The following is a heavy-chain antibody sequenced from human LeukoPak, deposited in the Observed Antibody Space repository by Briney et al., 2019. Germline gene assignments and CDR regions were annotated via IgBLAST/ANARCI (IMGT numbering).Heavy chain of an antibody. CDR1: GDSISSGGYY. V-gene: IGHV4-31*03. CDR3: ARDRYSNYSYYFDS. J-gene: IGHJ4*02. D-gene: IGHD4-11*01. Sequence: SETLSLTCTVSGDSISSGGYYWSWIRQHPGKGLEWIGYIYYSGSTSYNPPLGSRITISVDTSINQFSLKLSSVTAADTALYYCARDRYSNYSYYFDSWGQGTLVTVSS. CDR2: IYYSGST.